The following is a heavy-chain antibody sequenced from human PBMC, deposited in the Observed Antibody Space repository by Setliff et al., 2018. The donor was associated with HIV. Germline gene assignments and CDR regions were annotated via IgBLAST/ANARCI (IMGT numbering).Heavy chain of an antibody. CDR1: GGSISSYY. Sequence: SETLSLTCTVSGGSISSYYWSWIRQPPGKGLEWVGSIYHSGTTYYNPSLKSRVTISVDTSKNQFSLKLSSVTAADTAVYYCARGAELLWFGELHNIPYFDYWGQGTLVTVSS. CDR3: ARGAELLWFGELHNIPYFDY. J-gene: IGHJ4*02. D-gene: IGHD3-10*01. V-gene: IGHV4-59*01. CDR2: IYHSGTT.